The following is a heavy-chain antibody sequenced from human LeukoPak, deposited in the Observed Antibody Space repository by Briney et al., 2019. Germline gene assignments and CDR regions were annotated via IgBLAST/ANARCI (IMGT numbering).Heavy chain of an antibody. V-gene: IGHV3-48*01. CDR2: ISSSSSTI. CDR1: GFTFSSYR. D-gene: IGHD6-19*01. CDR3: AVVAGTIPYYFDY. Sequence: SGGSLRLSCAASGFTFSSYRLNWVRQPPGKGLEWVSYISSSSSTIYYADSVKGRFTISRDNAKNSLYLQMNSLRAEDTAVYYCAVVAGTIPYYFDYWGQGTLVTVSS. J-gene: IGHJ4*02.